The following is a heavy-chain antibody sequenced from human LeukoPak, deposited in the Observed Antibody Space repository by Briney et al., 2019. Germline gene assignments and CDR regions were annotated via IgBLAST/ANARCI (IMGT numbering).Heavy chain of an antibody. CDR1: GGSVSSGSYY. V-gene: IGHV4-61*01. D-gene: IGHD6-19*01. CDR2: IYYSGSA. J-gene: IGHJ4*02. CDR3: ARVGDSGSGWFDY. Sequence: KPSETLSLTCTVSGGSVSSGSYYWSWIRQPPGKELEWIGYIYYSGSANYNPSLKSRVTISVDTSKNQFSLKVTSVTAADTAVYYCARVGDSGSGWFDYWGQGTLVTVSS.